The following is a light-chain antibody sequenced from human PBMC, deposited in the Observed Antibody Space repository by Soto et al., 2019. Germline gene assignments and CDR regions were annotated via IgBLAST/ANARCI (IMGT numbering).Light chain of an antibody. CDR2: LAS. CDR1: QSLQHNNGNTL. V-gene: IGKV2-28*01. J-gene: IGKJ1*01. Sequence: EIVMTQSPLSLTVTPGEPASISCKSSQSLQHNNGNTLLDWYMQKPGQSPQLLIYLASSRAPGAPDRVVGSGSGRDFTLRISTVEADDAAIYYCMQALQTPRTFGQGTKLEI. CDR3: MQALQTPRT.